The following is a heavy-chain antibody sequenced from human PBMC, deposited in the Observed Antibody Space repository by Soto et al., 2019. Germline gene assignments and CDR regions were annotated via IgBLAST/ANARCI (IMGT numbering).Heavy chain of an antibody. Sequence: QVQLVESGGGVVQPGRSLRLSCAASGVTFSSYGMHWVRQAPGKRLEWVAVISYDGSNKYYADSVKGRFTISRENSKNTLDLQMNSLRAEDTAVYYCAEDLLRPGRAYGMDVWGQGTTVTVSS. J-gene: IGHJ6*02. V-gene: IGHV3-30*18. CDR1: GVTFSSYG. CDR2: ISYDGSNK. CDR3: AEDLLRPGRAYGMDV.